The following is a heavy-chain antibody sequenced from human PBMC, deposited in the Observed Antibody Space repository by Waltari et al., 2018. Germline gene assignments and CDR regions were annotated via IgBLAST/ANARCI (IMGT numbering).Heavy chain of an antibody. D-gene: IGHD2-8*01. CDR1: GYSFTSYW. Sequence: EVQLVQSGAEVKKPGESLKISCKGSGYSFTSYWIGWVRQMPGKGLGWMWTICPGDSESRYSPSFPGQVTISADKSISPAYLQWSSLKASDTAMYYCARSVYADYSYYGMDVWGQGTTVTVSS. CDR2: ICPGDSES. CDR3: ARSVYADYSYYGMDV. J-gene: IGHJ6*02. V-gene: IGHV5-51*01.